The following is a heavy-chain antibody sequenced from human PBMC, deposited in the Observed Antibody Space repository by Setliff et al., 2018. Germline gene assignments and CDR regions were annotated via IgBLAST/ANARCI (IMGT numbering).Heavy chain of an antibody. D-gene: IGHD1-26*01. J-gene: IGHJ4*02. V-gene: IGHV3-33*01. CDR3: ARDRGSGSYFLRYFDY. CDR1: GFTFSSYG. Sequence: GGSLRLSCAASGFTFSSYGMHWVRQAPGKGLEWVAVIWYDGSNKYYADSVKGRFTISRDNAKNSLYLQMNSLRAEDTAVYYCARDRGSGSYFLRYFDYWGQGTLVTVPQ. CDR2: IWYDGSNK.